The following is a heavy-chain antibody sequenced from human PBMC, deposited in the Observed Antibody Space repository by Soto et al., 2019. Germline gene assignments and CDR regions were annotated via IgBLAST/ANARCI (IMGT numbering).Heavy chain of an antibody. CDR1: GYTFTSYS. CDR2: IITDNGKT. J-gene: IGHJ6*03. CDR3: AAGHYDILTGYYGSVENYYMDV. Sequence: ASVKVSCKASGYTFTSYSMHWVRQAPGQRPEWMGWIITDNGKTKNSKKFQDRVTMTRDMSTSTAYMELSSLRSEDTAVYYCAAGHYDILTGYYGSVENYYMDVWGKGTTVTVSS. D-gene: IGHD3-9*01. V-gene: IGHV1-3*04.